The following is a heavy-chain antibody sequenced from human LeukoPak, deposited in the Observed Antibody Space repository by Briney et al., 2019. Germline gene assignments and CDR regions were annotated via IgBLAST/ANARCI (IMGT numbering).Heavy chain of an antibody. J-gene: IGHJ4*02. V-gene: IGHV3-7*01. CDR3: ARAYYDGSGYYYVYFEF. CDR1: GFTFNTYW. Sequence: GGSLRLSCAASGFTFNTYWMSWIRQAPGQGLEWVANIKHDGSEKYYVDSVKGRFTISRDNAKKSLYLQMNSLRVDDTAVYYCARAYYDGSGYYYVYFEFWGRGTLVTVSS. D-gene: IGHD3-22*01. CDR2: IKHDGSEK.